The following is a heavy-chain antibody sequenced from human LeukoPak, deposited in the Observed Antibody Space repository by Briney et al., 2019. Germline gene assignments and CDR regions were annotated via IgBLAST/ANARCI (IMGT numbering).Heavy chain of an antibody. Sequence: GGSLRLSCAASGFIFSNSWMNWVRQAPGKGLEWVANINQDGSDQYYVDSVKGRFTISRDNAKNSLYLQMNSLRAEDTAFYYCARTTVTTGWTNWFDPWGQGTLVTVSS. CDR2: INQDGSDQ. CDR3: ARTTVTTGWTNWFDP. V-gene: IGHV3-7*01. D-gene: IGHD4-17*01. CDR1: GFIFSNSW. J-gene: IGHJ5*02.